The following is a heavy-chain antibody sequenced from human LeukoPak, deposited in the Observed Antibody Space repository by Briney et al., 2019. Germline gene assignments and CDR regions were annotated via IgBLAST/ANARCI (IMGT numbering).Heavy chain of an antibody. Sequence: SETLSLTCTVSGGSISSSSYYWGWVRQPPGKGLEWLGSIYYSGSTYYNPSLKSRVTISVDTSKNQFSLKLSSVTAADTAVYYCAREPYYDYVWGSYRHFDYWGQGTLVTVSS. J-gene: IGHJ4*02. D-gene: IGHD3-16*02. CDR1: GGSISSSSYY. CDR2: IYYSGST. V-gene: IGHV4-39*07. CDR3: AREPYYDYVWGSYRHFDY.